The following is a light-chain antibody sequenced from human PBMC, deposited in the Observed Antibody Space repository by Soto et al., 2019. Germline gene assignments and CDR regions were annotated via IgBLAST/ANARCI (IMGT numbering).Light chain of an antibody. Sequence: DIVLTQSPATLSLSPGERATLSCRASQSVSSYLAWYQQKPGQAPRLLIYDASNRATGIPARFSGSGSGTDFPLTISSLGPEDSAVYYCHQRINWPRTFGQGTKLESK. CDR3: HQRINWPRT. CDR2: DAS. J-gene: IGKJ2*01. CDR1: QSVSSY. V-gene: IGKV3-11*01.